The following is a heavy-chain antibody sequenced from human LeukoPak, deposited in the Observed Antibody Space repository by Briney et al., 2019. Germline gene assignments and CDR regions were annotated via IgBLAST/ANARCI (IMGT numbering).Heavy chain of an antibody. CDR3: ARASGYLNDLDY. Sequence: GGSLRLSCEASGFTFSKYRMHWVPEVPGKGLVWVSYINAHGDTTTYADSVRGRFTISRDNAQNTVLPQLNSLGAEDTAFYYCARASGYLNDLDYWGQGTLVTVSS. CDR1: GFTFSKYR. CDR2: INAHGDTT. J-gene: IGHJ4*02. V-gene: IGHV3-74*01. D-gene: IGHD3-3*01.